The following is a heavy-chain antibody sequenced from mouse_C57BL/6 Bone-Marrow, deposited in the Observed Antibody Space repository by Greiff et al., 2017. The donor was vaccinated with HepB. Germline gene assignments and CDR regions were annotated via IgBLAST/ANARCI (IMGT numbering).Heavy chain of an antibody. J-gene: IGHJ1*03. D-gene: IGHD1-1*01. CDR2: IRLKSDNYAT. CDR1: GFTFSNYW. V-gene: IGHV6-3*01. CDR3: TILGYCDV. Sequence: EVKLEESGGGLVQPGGSMKLSCVASGFTFSNYWMNWVRQSPEKGLEWVAQIRLKSDNYATHYAESVKGRFTISRDDSKSSVYLQMNNLRAEDTGIYYCTILGYCDVWGTGTTITVSS.